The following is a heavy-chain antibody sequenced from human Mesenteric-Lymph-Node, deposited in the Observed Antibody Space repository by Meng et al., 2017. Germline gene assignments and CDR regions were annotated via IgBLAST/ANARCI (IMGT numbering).Heavy chain of an antibody. J-gene: IGHJ4*02. V-gene: IGHV4-38-2*01. D-gene: IGHD6-19*01. Sequence: SETLSLTCAVSGYSISSGYYWGWIRQPPGKGLEWIGTTYHRGSTYYNPSLKSRVTISVDTSKNQFFLKLSSVTAADTAVYFCARGLTMAGTGVWGQGTLVTVSS. CDR2: TYHRGST. CDR1: GYSISSGYY. CDR3: ARGLTMAGTGV.